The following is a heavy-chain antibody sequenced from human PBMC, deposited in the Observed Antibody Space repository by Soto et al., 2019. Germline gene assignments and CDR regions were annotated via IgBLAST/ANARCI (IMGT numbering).Heavy chain of an antibody. Sequence: SETLSLPCTVSGGSMNSYYWTWVRQPPGKGLEWIGYVYDSGTSKYNASLESRITMSLDKSRNQFSLSLSYVTAADTAVYFCARYSPPKKSFDSNPGWLDPWGQGTLVT. D-gene: IGHD2-21*01. CDR3: ARYSPPKKSFDSNPGWLDP. CDR1: GGSMNSYY. CDR2: VYDSGTS. J-gene: IGHJ5*02. V-gene: IGHV4-59*01.